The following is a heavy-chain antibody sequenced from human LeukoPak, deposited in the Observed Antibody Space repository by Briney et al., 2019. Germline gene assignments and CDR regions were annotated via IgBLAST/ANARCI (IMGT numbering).Heavy chain of an antibody. J-gene: IGHJ4*02. V-gene: IGHV3-23*01. CDR3: AKNVMVKRYFDS. D-gene: IGHD5-18*01. Sequence: GGSLRLSCAASGFTFTNHAMSWVRQAPGKGLQWVSVISGGGRTTEYADSVKGRFTISRDNSKNTLSLHMNSLRVEDTAIYYCAKNVMVKRYFDSWGQGTLVTVSS. CDR2: ISGGGRTT. CDR1: GFTFTNHA.